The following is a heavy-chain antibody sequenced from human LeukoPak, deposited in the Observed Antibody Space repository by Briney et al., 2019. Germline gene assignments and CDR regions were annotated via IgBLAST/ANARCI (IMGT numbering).Heavy chain of an antibody. J-gene: IGHJ4*02. CDR2: INSDGSST. CDR3: ARGQYSSSPFDY. Sequence: GGSLRLSCVVSGFTSSSYWMHWVRQGPGKGLVWVSRINSDGSSTSYADSVKGRFTISRDNAKNTLYLQMNSLRAEDTAVYYCARGQYSSSPFDYWGQGTLVTVSS. CDR1: GFTSSSYW. V-gene: IGHV3-74*01. D-gene: IGHD6-6*01.